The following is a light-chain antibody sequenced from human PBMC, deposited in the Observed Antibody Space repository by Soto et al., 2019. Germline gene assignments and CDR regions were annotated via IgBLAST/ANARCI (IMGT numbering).Light chain of an antibody. CDR1: ESVSSN. J-gene: IGKJ1*01. CDR3: QQYNNWPSGGT. V-gene: IGKV3-15*01. CDR2: GAS. Sequence: IVMKQSPGTLSLSLLKLDTLSYRASESVSSNLAWYQQKPGQAPRPLIHGASTRATAIPARFSFSGSGTEFTLTITSLQSEDFAVDYCQQYNNWPSGGTVGQGTKVDIK.